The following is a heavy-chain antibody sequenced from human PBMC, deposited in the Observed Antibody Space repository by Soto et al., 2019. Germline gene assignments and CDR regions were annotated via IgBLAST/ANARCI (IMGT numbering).Heavy chain of an antibody. V-gene: IGHV1-2*02. D-gene: IGHD6-6*01. CDR2: INPKSGGA. CDR1: GDTFTANY. Sequence: ASVKVSCKASGDTFTANYIHWVRQAPGQGFEWMGWINPKSGGANIAQRFQGRVALTWDTSTSTVYMELSGLRSDDTAVYYCARAPYSSSSFFFDYWGQGTPITVSS. J-gene: IGHJ4*02. CDR3: ARAPYSSSSFFFDY.